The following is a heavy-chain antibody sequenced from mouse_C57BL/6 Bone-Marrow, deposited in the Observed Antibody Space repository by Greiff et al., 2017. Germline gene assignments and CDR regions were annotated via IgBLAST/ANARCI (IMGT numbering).Heavy chain of an antibody. CDR1: GYTFTDYE. J-gene: IGHJ4*01. Sequence: VKVVESGAELVRPGASVTLSCKASGYTFTDYEMHWVKQTPVHGLEWIGAIDPDTGGTAYNQKFKGKAILTADTSSSTAYMELRSLTSEDSAVYYCTRRDESYFYYAMDYWGQGTSVTVSA. D-gene: IGHD1-1*01. V-gene: IGHV1-15*01. CDR3: TRRDESYFYYAMDY. CDR2: IDPDTGGT.